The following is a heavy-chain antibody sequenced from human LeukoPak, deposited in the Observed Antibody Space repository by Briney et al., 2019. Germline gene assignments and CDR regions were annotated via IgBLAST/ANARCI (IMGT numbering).Heavy chain of an antibody. Sequence: ASVKVSCKASGYTFTSYDINWVRQATGQGLEWMGWMNPNSGNTGYAQKFQGRVTMTRNTSISTAYMELSSLRSEDTAVYYCARQFGELPNYYYYYYMDVWGKGTTVTISS. J-gene: IGHJ6*03. CDR3: ARQFGELPNYYYYYYMDV. CDR1: GYTFTSYD. V-gene: IGHV1-8*01. D-gene: IGHD3-10*01. CDR2: MNPNSGNT.